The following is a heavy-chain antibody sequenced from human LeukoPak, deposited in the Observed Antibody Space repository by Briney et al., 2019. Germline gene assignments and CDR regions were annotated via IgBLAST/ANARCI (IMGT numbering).Heavy chain of an antibody. D-gene: IGHD3-9*01. CDR3: ARRLVTRIDAFDI. V-gene: IGHV5-51*01. CDR1: GYSFTSYW. J-gene: IGHJ3*02. CDR2: IYPGDSDT. Sequence: GESPKISCKGSGYSFTSYWIGWVRQMPGKGLEWMGIIYPGDSDTRYSPSFQGQVTISADKSISTAYLQWSSLKASDTAMYYCARRLVTRIDAFDIWGQGTMVTVSS.